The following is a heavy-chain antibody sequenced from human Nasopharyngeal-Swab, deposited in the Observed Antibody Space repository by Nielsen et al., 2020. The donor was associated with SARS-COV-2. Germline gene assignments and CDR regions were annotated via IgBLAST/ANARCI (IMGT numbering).Heavy chain of an antibody. CDR1: GYSISSGYY. CDR3: ARESGGNSVLGAFDI. D-gene: IGHD4-23*01. V-gene: IGHV4-31*03. CDR2: IYYSGST. J-gene: IGHJ3*02. Sequence: SETLSLTCTVSGYSISSGYYWGWIRQHPGKGLEWIGYIYYSGSTYYNPSLKSRVTISVDTSKNQFSLKLSSVTAADTAVYYCARESGGNSVLGAFDIWGQGTMVTVSS.